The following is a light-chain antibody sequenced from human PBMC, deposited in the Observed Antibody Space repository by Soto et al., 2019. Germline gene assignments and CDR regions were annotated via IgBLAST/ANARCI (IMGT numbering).Light chain of an antibody. J-gene: IGKJ4*01. CDR1: QSVSSY. CDR3: QQRSTLT. V-gene: IGKV3-11*01. Sequence: EIVLPQSPATLSLSPGERATLSCRASQSVSSYLAWYQQKPGQAPRLLIYDASNRATGIPARFSGSGSGTDFTLTISSLEPEDFAVYYCQQRSTLTFGGGTKVEIK. CDR2: DAS.